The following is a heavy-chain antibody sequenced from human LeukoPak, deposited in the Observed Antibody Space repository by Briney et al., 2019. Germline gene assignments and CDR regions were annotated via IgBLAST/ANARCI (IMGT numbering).Heavy chain of an antibody. CDR1: GFTFSDYY. Sequence: GGSLRLSCAASGFTFSDYYMSWIRQAPGKGLEWVSYISSSGSTIYYADSVKGRFTISRDNAKNSLYLQMNSLRAEDTAVYYCARAAYYYDSSGDWGYYFDYWGQGTLVTVSS. CDR3: ARAAYYYDSSGDWGYYFDY. J-gene: IGHJ4*02. D-gene: IGHD3-22*01. CDR2: ISSSGSTI. V-gene: IGHV3-11*04.